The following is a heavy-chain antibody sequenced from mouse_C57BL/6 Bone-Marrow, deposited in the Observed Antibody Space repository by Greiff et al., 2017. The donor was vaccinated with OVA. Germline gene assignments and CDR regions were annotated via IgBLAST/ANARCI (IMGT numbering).Heavy chain of an antibody. J-gene: IGHJ4*01. CDR2: IYPGSGGT. V-gene: IGHV1-55*01. Sequence: VQLQQPGAELVKPGASVKMSCKASGYTFTSYWITWVKQRPGQGLEWIGDIYPGSGGTNYNEKFKSKATLTVDKSSSTAYMQLSSLTSEDSAVYYCARITTVVGQRWGQGTSVTVSS. CDR1: GYTFTSYW. D-gene: IGHD1-1*02. CDR3: ARITTVVGQR.